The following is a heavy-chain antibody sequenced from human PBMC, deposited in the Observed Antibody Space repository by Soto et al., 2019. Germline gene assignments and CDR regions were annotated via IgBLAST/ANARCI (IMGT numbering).Heavy chain of an antibody. V-gene: IGHV3-64D*06. CDR3: VNMLLARGGFDL. Sequence: HPGGSLRLSCTASGFAFSDYAIHWVRQTPGKGLEYVSGISPQGSNIYYTDSVKGRFTIARDDSKNTVYLQMSSLRPDDTANYYCVNMLLARGGFDLWGQGTPVTVSS. CDR2: ISPQGSNI. J-gene: IGHJ1*01. CDR1: GFAFSDYA. D-gene: IGHD3-9*01.